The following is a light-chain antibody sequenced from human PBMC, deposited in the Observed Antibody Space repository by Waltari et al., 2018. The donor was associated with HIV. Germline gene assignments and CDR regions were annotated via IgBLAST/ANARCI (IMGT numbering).Light chain of an antibody. CDR1: QGIRSY. CDR2: AAS. CDR3: QQLNEYPWT. J-gene: IGKJ1*01. Sequence: IQLTQSPSFLSASVGDRLTMTCRASQGIRSYLAWYQQKPGNAPNLLIYAASTLQSGVPSRFSGSGSGTEFTLTISSLQPEDFATYSCQQLNEYPWTFGQGTKVEMK. V-gene: IGKV1-9*01.